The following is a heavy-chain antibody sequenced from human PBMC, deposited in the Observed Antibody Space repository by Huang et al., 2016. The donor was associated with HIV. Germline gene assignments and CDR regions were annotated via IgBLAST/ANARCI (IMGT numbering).Heavy chain of an antibody. CDR2: IYYSGST. D-gene: IGHD3-22*01. CDR3: ARHFSYYDSSGYTPWDAFDI. J-gene: IGHJ3*02. V-gene: IGHV4-39*01. CDR1: GGSITSSSYY. Sequence: QLQLQGSGPGLVKPSETLSLTCTVSGGSITSSSYYWGWIRQPPGKGLEWVGSIYYSGSTCYNPSRKSRVTVSVDTSKNQFSLKLSSVTAADTAVYYCARHFSYYDSSGYTPWDAFDIWGQGTMVTVSS.